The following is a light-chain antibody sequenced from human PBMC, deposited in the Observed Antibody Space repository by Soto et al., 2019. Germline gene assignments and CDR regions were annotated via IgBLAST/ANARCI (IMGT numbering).Light chain of an antibody. Sequence: QSALTQPASVSGSPGQSITISCTGTSRDVGSFNLFSWYQQHPGKAPKLLISEANKRPSGVSNRFSGSKSGNTASLTISGLQAEDEADYYCASYAGSSTLIFGGGTKLTVL. CDR1: SRDVGSFNL. J-gene: IGLJ2*01. CDR3: ASYAGSSTLI. CDR2: EAN. V-gene: IGLV2-23*01.